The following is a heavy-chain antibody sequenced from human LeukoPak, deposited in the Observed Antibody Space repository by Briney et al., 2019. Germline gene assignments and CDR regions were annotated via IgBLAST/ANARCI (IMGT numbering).Heavy chain of an antibody. V-gene: IGHV3-30*04. D-gene: IGHD2-2*01. CDR3: ARSVGETSLEL. CDR2: ISYDGSNK. J-gene: IGHJ4*02. Sequence: GGSLRLSCAASGFTFSSYAMHWVRQAPGKGLEWVAVISYDGSNKYYADSVKGRFTISRDNSKNTLYLQMNSLRAEDTAVYYCARSVGETSLELWGQGTLVTVSP. CDR1: GFTFSSYA.